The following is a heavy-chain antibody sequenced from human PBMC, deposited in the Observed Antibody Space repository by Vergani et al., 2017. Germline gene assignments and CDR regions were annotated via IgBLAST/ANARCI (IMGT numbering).Heavy chain of an antibody. CDR1: GFTFSSYS. Sequence: EVQLVESGGGLVKPGGSLRLSCAASGFTFSSYSMNWVRQAPGKGLELVSSISSSSSYIYYADSVKGRFPISRDNAKNSLYLQMNSLRAEDTAVYYCARGAVXVPAAIYYYYYMDVWGKGTTVTVSS. V-gene: IGHV3-21*01. CDR2: ISSSSSYI. CDR3: ARGAVXVPAAIYYYYYMDV. J-gene: IGHJ6*03. D-gene: IGHD2-2*01.